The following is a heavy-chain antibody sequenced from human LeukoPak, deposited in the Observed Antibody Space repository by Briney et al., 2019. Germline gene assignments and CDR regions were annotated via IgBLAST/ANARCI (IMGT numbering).Heavy chain of an antibody. D-gene: IGHD2-21*02. CDR1: GYTFTSYY. CDR3: ARDAGLAYRGGDCYDREFYFDY. J-gene: IGHJ4*02. Sequence: ASVKVSCKASGYTFTSYYMHWVRQAPGQGLEWMGGIIPIFGTANYAQKFQGRVTITADESTSTAYMELSSLRSEDTAVYYCARDAGLAYRGGDCYDREFYFDYWGQGTLVTVSS. CDR2: IIPIFGTA. V-gene: IGHV1-69*13.